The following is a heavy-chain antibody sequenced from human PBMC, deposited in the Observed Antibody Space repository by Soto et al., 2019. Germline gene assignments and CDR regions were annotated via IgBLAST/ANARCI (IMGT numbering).Heavy chain of an antibody. Sequence: SETLSLTCTVSGGSISSGGDYWSWIRQHPGKGLEWIGYIYYSGSTYYNPSLKSRVTISVDTSKNQFSLKLSSVTAADTAVYYCARGLSEYLVFDYWGQGTLVTVSS. CDR3: ARGLSEYLVFDY. J-gene: IGHJ4*02. V-gene: IGHV4-31*03. D-gene: IGHD2-2*01. CDR1: GGSISSGGDY. CDR2: IYYSGST.